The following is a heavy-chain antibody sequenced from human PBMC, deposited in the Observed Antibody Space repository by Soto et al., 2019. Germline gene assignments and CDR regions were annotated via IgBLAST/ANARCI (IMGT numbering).Heavy chain of an antibody. CDR2: INHSGST. CDR3: ARDKITGLFDY. V-gene: IGHV4-34*01. Sequence: SETLSLTCTISGGSISIYYWSWIRQPPGTGLEWIGEINHSGSTNYNPSLKSRVTISVDTSKNQFSLKLTSVTAADTAVYYCARDKITGLFDYWGQGTQVTVSS. D-gene: IGHD2-8*02. J-gene: IGHJ4*02. CDR1: GGSISIYY.